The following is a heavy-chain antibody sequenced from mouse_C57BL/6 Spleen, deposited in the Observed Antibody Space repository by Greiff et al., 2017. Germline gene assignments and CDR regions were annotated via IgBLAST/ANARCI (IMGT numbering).Heavy chain of an antibody. Sequence: VQLVESGPGLVQPSQSLSITCTVSGFSLTSYDVHWVRQPPGKGLEWLGVICSGGSTDYTAAFIHSLSISTDNSKSQVFFKMNSLRTDDSAIYYCAKGDADYDGFAYWGQGTTLTVS. CDR1: GFSLTSYD. J-gene: IGHJ2*01. CDR3: AKGDADYDGFAY. D-gene: IGHD2-4*01. CDR2: ICSGGST. V-gene: IGHV2-4*01.